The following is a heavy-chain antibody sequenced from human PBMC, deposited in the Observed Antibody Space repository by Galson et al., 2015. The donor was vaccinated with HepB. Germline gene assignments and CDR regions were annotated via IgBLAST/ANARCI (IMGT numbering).Heavy chain of an antibody. V-gene: IGHV3-23*01. CDR1: GFTFSTYA. Sequence: SLRLSCAASGFTFSTYAMNWVRQAPGKGLQWVSSISGNGGATHYADSVKGRFTISRDNSNNTVHLQMNSLRAEDTAVYYCAKEDYYYGSGSTWFDPWGQGTLVTVSS. D-gene: IGHD3-10*01. J-gene: IGHJ5*02. CDR2: ISGNGGAT. CDR3: AKEDYYYGSGSTWFDP.